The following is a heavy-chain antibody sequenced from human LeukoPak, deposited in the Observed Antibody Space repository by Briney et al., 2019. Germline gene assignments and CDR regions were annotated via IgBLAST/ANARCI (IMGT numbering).Heavy chain of an antibody. D-gene: IGHD1-20*01. J-gene: IGHJ5*02. CDR3: AKHSNWNAGVDWFDP. V-gene: IGHV4-34*01. Sequence: SETLSLTCAVYGGSFSGYYWSWIRQPPGKGLEWIGEISHSGSTNYNPSLKSRVTISLDTSKNQFSLKLNSVTAADTAVYYCAKHSNWNAGVDWFDPWGQGTLVTVSS. CDR2: ISHSGST. CDR1: GGSFSGYY.